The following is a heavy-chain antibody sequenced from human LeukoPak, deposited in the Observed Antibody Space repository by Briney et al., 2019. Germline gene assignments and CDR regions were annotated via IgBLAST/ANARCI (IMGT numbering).Heavy chain of an antibody. CDR1: GYTFTSYY. Sequence: ATVKVSCKASGYTFTSYYIHWVRQAPGQGLEWMGIINPSGGSTGCAQKFQGRVTMTRDTSTSTVYMELSSLRSEDTAVYYCAREAGTAMAPFDYWGQGTLVSVSS. CDR2: INPSGGST. V-gene: IGHV1-46*01. CDR3: AREAGTAMAPFDY. D-gene: IGHD5-18*01. J-gene: IGHJ4*02.